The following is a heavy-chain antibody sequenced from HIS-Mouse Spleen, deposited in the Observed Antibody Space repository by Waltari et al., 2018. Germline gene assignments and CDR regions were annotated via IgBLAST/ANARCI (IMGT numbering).Heavy chain of an antibody. V-gene: IGHV1-8*01. CDR3: ARTGSPGYYFDY. CDR2: RNPNSGNT. CDR1: GYTFTSYD. Sequence: QVQLVQSGAEVKKPGASVKVSCKASGYTFTSYDINWVRQATGQGLEWMGWRNPNSGNTGYAQKFQGRVTMTRNTSISTAYMELSSLGAEDTAVYYCARTGSPGYYFDYWGQGTLVTVSS. D-gene: IGHD7-27*01. J-gene: IGHJ4*02.